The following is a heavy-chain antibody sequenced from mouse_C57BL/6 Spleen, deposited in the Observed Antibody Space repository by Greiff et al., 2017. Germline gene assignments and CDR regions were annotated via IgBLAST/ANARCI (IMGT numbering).Heavy chain of an antibody. CDR2: ILPGSGST. CDR3: ARSSIENPGAY. J-gene: IGHJ3*01. Sequence: QVQLKESGAELMKPGASVKLSCKATGYTFTGYWIEWVKQRPGHGLEWIGEILPGSGSTNYNEKFKGKATFTADPSSNTAYMQLSSLTTEDSAIYDCARSSIENPGAYWGQGTLVTVSA. D-gene: IGHD2-12*01. CDR1: GYTFTGYW. V-gene: IGHV1-9*01.